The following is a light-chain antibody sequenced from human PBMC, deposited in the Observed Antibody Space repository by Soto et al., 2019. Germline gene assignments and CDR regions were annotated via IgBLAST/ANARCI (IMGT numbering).Light chain of an antibody. CDR2: DGS. J-gene: IGLJ2*01. CDR3: ISYASSNIPHV. Sequence: QSALTQPASVSGSPGQSITISCTGTSSDVGSYNLVSWYQQHPGKAPKIKIYDGSKRPSGVSNRFSGSKSGNTASLTISGLQAEDEADYYCISYASSNIPHVFGAGTQLTVL. V-gene: IGLV2-14*02. CDR1: SSDVGSYNL.